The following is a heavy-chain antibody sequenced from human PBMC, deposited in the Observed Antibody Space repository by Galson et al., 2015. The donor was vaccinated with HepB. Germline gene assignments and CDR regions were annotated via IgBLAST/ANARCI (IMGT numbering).Heavy chain of an antibody. V-gene: IGHV3-33*01. CDR1: GFTFSSYG. Sequence: SLRLSCAASGFTFSSYGMHWVRQAPGKGLEWVAVIWYDGSNKYYADSVKGRFTISRDNSKNTLYLQMNSLRAEDTAVYYCAAGSGYCSSTSCYPDAFDIWGQGTMVTVSS. J-gene: IGHJ3*02. CDR2: IWYDGSNK. CDR3: AAGSGYCSSTSCYPDAFDI. D-gene: IGHD2-2*01.